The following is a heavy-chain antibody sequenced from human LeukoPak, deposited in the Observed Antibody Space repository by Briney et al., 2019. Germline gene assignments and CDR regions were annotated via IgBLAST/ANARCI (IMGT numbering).Heavy chain of an antibody. Sequence: SETLSLTCTVSGGSISGYSWSWFRQPPGKGLEWIAYIYYSGNTNYNPSLKSRVIISVDTSKNQFSLKLNSVTAADTAVYYCARHSNGGTYPLDHWGQGTLVTVSS. D-gene: IGHD2-8*01. CDR3: ARHSNGGTYPLDH. V-gene: IGHV4-59*08. CDR1: GGSISGYS. J-gene: IGHJ4*02. CDR2: IYYSGNT.